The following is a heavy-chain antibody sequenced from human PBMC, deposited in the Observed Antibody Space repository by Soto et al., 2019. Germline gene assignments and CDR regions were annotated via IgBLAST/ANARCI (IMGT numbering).Heavy chain of an antibody. D-gene: IGHD3-16*01. V-gene: IGHV3-23*01. Sequence: EVQLLESGGGLVQPGGSLRLSCAASAFTSSSYAMSWVRQAPGKGLEWVSTIGGSGGSSTYYADSVKGRFTIFRDNSKNTQFLQMNSLRAEDTALYYCAKLFGDSVYYPTGYWGQGTLVTVSS. J-gene: IGHJ4*02. CDR1: AFTSSSYA. CDR3: AKLFGDSVYYPTGY. CDR2: IGGSGGSST.